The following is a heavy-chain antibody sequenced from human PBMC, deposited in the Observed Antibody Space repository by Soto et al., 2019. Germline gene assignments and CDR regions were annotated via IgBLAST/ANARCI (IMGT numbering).Heavy chain of an antibody. Sequence: QAGGSLRLSCSASGFTFKKHAMHWVRQAPGTGLEYVSGISDTGGSTFHADSVKGRFTISRDNSRGTLFLQMNSLRVEDTAVYYCVKGSRGEYYYYNNGVDVWGQGTKVTVSS. J-gene: IGHJ6*02. D-gene: IGHD3-16*01. CDR1: GFTFKKHA. CDR3: VKGSRGEYYYYNNGVDV. V-gene: IGHV3-64D*06. CDR2: ISDTGGST.